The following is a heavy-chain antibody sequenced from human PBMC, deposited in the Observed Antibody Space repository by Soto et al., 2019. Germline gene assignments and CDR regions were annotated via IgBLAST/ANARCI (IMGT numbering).Heavy chain of an antibody. CDR1: GYTFTGYY. D-gene: IGHD3-16*01. CDR3: ARCWGSPLGIYGMDV. CDR2: INPNSGGT. Sequence: GASVKVSCKASGYTFTGYYMHWVRQAPGQGLEWMGWINPNSGGTNYAQKFQGWVTMTRDTSISTAYMELSRLRSDDTAVYYCARCWGSPLGIYGMDVWGQGTTGTVS. V-gene: IGHV1-2*04. J-gene: IGHJ6*02.